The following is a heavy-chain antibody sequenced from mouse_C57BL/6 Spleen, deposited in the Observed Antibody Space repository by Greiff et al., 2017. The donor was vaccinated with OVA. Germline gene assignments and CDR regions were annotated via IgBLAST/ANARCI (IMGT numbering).Heavy chain of an antibody. Sequence: EVKLQESGPGLAKPSQTLSLTCSVTGYSITSAYWNWVRKFPGNKLEYMGYISYSGSTYYNPSLKSRISITRDTSKNQYYLQLNSVTTEDTATYYCARSDYYGSSYWYFDVWGTGTTVTVSS. V-gene: IGHV3-8*01. D-gene: IGHD1-1*01. J-gene: IGHJ1*03. CDR1: GYSITSAY. CDR2: ISYSGST. CDR3: ARSDYYGSSYWYFDV.